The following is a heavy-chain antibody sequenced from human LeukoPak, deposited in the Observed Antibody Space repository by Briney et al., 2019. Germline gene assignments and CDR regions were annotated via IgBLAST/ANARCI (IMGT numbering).Heavy chain of an antibody. CDR3: AKDRWRAVAGYFDY. CDR1: GFTFSSYG. D-gene: IGHD6-19*01. CDR2: ISYDGSNK. Sequence: GRSLRLSCAASGFTFSSYGMHWVRQAPGKGLEWVAVISYDGSNKYYADSVKGRFTISRDNSKNTLYLQMNSLRAEDTAVYYCAKDRWRAVAGYFDYWGQGTLVTVSS. V-gene: IGHV3-30*18. J-gene: IGHJ4*02.